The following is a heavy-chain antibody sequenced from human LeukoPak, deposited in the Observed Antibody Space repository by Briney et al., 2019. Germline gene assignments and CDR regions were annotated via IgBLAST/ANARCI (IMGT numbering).Heavy chain of an antibody. D-gene: IGHD2-2*01. CDR1: GGTFISYA. Sequence: SVKVSCKASGGTFISYAISWVRQAPGQGLEWMGRIIPILGIANYAQKFQGRVTITADKSTSTAYMELSSLRSEDTAVYYCAGVHCSSTSCYDYYYYGMDVWGQGTTVTVSS. CDR2: IIPILGIA. J-gene: IGHJ6*02. V-gene: IGHV1-69*04. CDR3: AGVHCSSTSCYDYYYYGMDV.